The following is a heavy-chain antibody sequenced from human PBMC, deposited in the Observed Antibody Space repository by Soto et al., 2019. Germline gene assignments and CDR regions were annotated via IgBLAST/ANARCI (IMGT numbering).Heavy chain of an antibody. J-gene: IGHJ6*02. V-gene: IGHV4-39*01. CDR3: ARLPFLRFSSYGMDV. CDR1: GGSISSSSYY. Sequence: RSLTCTVSGGSISSSSYYWGWIRQPPGKGLEWIGSIYYSGSTYYNPSLKSRVTISVDTSKNQFSLKLSSVTAADTAVYYCARLPFLRFSSYGMDVWGQGTTVTAP. D-gene: IGHD3-3*01. CDR2: IYYSGST.